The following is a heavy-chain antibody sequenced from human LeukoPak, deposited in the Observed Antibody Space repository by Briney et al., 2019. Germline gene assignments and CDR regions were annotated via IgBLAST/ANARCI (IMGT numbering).Heavy chain of an antibody. V-gene: IGHV3-20*04. CDR2: ISLNGGSS. J-gene: IGHJ1*01. D-gene: IGHD3-10*01. CDR1: GFTLDEYG. CDR3: VRSITMFQY. Sequence: PGGSLRLSCAASGFTLDEYGMSWVRQAPGKGLEWVSGISLNGGSSGYADAVKGRFTISRDNANNSISLQMNSLRVEDTALYYCVRSITMFQYWGQGTLVTVSS.